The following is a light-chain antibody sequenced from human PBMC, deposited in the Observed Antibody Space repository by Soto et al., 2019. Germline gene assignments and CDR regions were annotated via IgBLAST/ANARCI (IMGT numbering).Light chain of an antibody. CDR1: QSINTY. V-gene: IGKV3-11*01. Sequence: ENVLTQSPATLSLSPGEGATLSCRASQSINTYLAWYQQKPGQAPRLLIYDASYRATDIPPRFSGSGSGTDFTLTISSLEPEDFSVYYCQQRYNWPITFGQGTRLEIK. CDR3: QQRYNWPIT. J-gene: IGKJ5*01. CDR2: DAS.